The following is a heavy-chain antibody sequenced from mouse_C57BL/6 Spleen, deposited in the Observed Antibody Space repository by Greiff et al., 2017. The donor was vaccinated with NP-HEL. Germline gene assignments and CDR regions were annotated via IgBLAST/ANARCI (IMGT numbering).Heavy chain of an antibody. CDR3: ARNWDYDWWFAY. Sequence: QVQLQQSGPGLVQPSQSLSITCTASGFSLTSYGVHWVRQSPGKGLEWLGVIWSGGSTDYNAAFISRLSISKDNSKSQVFFKVSSLRADDTAIYYCARNWDYDWWFAYWGQGTLVTVSA. D-gene: IGHD2-4*01. CDR1: GFSLTSYG. CDR2: IWSGGST. V-gene: IGHV2-2*01. J-gene: IGHJ3*01.